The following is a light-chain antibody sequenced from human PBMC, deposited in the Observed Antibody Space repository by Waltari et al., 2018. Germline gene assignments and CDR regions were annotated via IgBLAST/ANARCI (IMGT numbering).Light chain of an antibody. V-gene: IGLV1-47*01. Sequence: QSVVTQPPSASGTPGQRVTISCSGSSSNIGSNFVYWYQQLPGPTPKVLLFRNDRRPAGVPDRFSGSKSGTSASLDISGLRSEDEANYYCATWDGSLSAVVFGGGTKLTVL. CDR2: RND. CDR1: SSNIGSNF. J-gene: IGLJ2*01. CDR3: ATWDGSLSAVV.